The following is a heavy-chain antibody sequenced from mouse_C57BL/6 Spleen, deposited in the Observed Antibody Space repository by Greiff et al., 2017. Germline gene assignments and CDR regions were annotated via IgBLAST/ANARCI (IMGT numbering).Heavy chain of an antibody. CDR2: ISTYYGDA. V-gene: IGHV1-67*01. CDR3: ARSDYYGSSYEDYFDY. CDR1: GYTFTDYA. D-gene: IGHD1-1*01. Sequence: QVQLQQSGPELVRPGVSVKISCKGSGYTFTDYAMHWVKQSHAKSLEWIGVISTYYGDASYNQKFKDKATMTVDKSSSTASMELARLTSEDSGVYYCARSDYYGSSYEDYFDYWGQGTTLTVSS. J-gene: IGHJ2*01.